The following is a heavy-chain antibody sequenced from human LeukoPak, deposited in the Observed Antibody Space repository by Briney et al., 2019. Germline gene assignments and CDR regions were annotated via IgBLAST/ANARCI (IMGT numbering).Heavy chain of an antibody. J-gene: IGHJ6*03. CDR3: ARDKGATNYYYYMDV. V-gene: IGHV3-20*04. CDR1: GFTFDDYG. D-gene: IGHD1-26*01. Sequence: GGSLRLSCAASGFTFDDYGMSWVRQAPGKGLEWISGINWNGGSTGYADSVKGRFTISRDNAKNSLYLQMNSLRAEDTALYYCARDKGATNYYYYMDVWGKGTTVTVSS. CDR2: INWNGGST.